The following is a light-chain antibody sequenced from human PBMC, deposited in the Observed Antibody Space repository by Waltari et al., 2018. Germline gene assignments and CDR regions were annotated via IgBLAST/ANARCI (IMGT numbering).Light chain of an antibody. CDR3: QHYVRLPAT. CDR1: QSVSRA. Sequence: ETALTQSPGSLSSSPAERVTVSCRARQSVSRAFAWYQPKPVQAPRLLLFGASNRATGIPDRFSGSGSETDFSLTISRLEPEDFAVYYCQHYVRLPATFGRGTKVEIK. CDR2: GAS. J-gene: IGKJ1*01. V-gene: IGKV3-20*01.